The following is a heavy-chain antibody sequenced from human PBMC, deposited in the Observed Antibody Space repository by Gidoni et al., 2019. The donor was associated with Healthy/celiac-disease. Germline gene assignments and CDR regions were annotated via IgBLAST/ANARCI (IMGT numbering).Heavy chain of an antibody. CDR2: IYSGGST. CDR1: GFTVSSNY. J-gene: IGHJ5*02. D-gene: IGHD6-13*01. Sequence: EVQLVESGGGLIQPGGSLRLSCAASGFTVSSNYISWVRQAPGKGLEWVSVIYSGGSTYYADSVKGRFTISRDNSKNTLYLQMNSLRAEDTAVYYCARTLRGLYSSSWFGANWFDPWGQGTLVTVSS. CDR3: ARTLRGLYSSSWFGANWFDP. V-gene: IGHV3-53*01.